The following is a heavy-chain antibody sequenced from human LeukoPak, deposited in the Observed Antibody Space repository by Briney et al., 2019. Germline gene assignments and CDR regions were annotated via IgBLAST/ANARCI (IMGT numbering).Heavy chain of an antibody. CDR3: AFGLMVYAIVGDDY. D-gene: IGHD2-8*01. CDR2: IIPIFGTA. V-gene: IGHV1-69*05. J-gene: IGHJ4*02. Sequence: GASVKVSCTASGYTFTGYYMHWVRQAPGQGLEWMGRIIPIFGTANYAQKFQGRVTITTDESTSTAYMELSSLRSEDTAVYYCAFGLMVYAIVGDDYWGQGTLVTVSS. CDR1: GYTFTGYY.